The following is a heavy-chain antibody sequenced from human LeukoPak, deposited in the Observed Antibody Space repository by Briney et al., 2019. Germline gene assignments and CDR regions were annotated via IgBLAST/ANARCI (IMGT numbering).Heavy chain of an antibody. CDR1: GGSISDYF. CDR3: ARDGGGGVRGVMDV. J-gene: IGHJ6*02. Sequence: SETLSLTCTVSGGSISDYFWSWIRQPPGKGLVWVGYVFYNGSTNYNPSLKSRVTISIDTSRIRFSLRLSSVTAADTAVYYCARDGGGGVRGVMDVWGQGTTVTVSS. CDR2: VFYNGST. V-gene: IGHV4-59*01. D-gene: IGHD3-10*01.